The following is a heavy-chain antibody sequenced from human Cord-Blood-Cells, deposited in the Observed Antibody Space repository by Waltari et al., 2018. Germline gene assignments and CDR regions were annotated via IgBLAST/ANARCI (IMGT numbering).Heavy chain of an antibody. CDR3: AHRRQSSSSNWFDP. CDR1: GFSLSTSGVG. D-gene: IGHD6-6*01. Sequence: QITLKESGPTLVKPTQTLTLTCTFSGFSLSTSGVGVGWLRQPPGKALEWLALIYWDDDKRYSPSLKSRLTITKDTSKNQVVLTMTNMDPVDTATYYCAHRRQSSSSNWFDPWGQGTLVTVSS. CDR2: IYWDDDK. V-gene: IGHV2-5*02. J-gene: IGHJ5*02.